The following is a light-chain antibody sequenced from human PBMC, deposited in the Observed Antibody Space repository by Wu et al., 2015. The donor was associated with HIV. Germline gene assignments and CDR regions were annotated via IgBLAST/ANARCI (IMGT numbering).Light chain of an antibody. CDR2: DAS. CDR3: QQYNIWHPWT. V-gene: IGKV3-15*01. Sequence: ENIMTQSPGALSVSPGERATLSCRASQNINNKLAWYQQKPGQAPRLLIYDASTRATGVPARFSGSGSGTEFTLTISSLQPEDFAVYYCQQYNIWHPWTFGQGTKVEIK. J-gene: IGKJ1*01. CDR1: QNINNK.